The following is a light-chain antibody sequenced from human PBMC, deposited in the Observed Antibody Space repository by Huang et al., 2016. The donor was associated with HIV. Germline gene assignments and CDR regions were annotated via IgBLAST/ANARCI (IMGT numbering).Light chain of an antibody. CDR1: QSVSSN. Sequence: IVMTQSPGTLSVSPGERATLSCRASQSVSSNLAGDQQKPGQAPRLRIYEASSRAAGFPARFSGSGSGTEFTLTISSLQSEDFAVYSCQQYNNWPPVTFGPGTKVDIK. CDR2: EAS. CDR3: QQYNNWPPVT. V-gene: IGKV3-15*01. J-gene: IGKJ3*01.